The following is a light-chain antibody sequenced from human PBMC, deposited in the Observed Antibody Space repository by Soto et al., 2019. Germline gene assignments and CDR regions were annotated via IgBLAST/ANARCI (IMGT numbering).Light chain of an antibody. Sequence: EIIMTQSPATLSVSPGGRATLSCRASQRVSSNLAWYQQKPGQAPRLLIYGTSTRATGIPPRFSGSGSGTDFTLTISRLEPEDFAVYYCQQYGSSPPVTFGGGTKVDIK. CDR1: QRVSSN. CDR2: GTS. J-gene: IGKJ4*01. V-gene: IGKV3-15*01. CDR3: QQYGSSPPVT.